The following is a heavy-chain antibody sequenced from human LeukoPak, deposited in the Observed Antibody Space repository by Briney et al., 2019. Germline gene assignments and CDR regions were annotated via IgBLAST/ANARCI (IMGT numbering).Heavy chain of an antibody. CDR3: ATEGVMGSRPWFDP. V-gene: IGHV4-38-2*02. CDR1: GYSISSGYY. J-gene: IGHJ5*02. Sequence: SETLSFTCTVSGYSISSGYYWGWIRQPPGKGLEWIGSIYHSGTTYYNPSLKSRVTISVDTSKNQFSLKLRSVTAADTAVYYCATEGVMGSRPWFDPWGQGTLVTVSS. D-gene: IGHD3-16*01. CDR2: IYHSGTT.